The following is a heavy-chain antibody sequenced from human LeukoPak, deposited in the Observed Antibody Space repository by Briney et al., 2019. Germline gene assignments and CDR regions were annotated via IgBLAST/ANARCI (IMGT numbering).Heavy chain of an antibody. J-gene: IGHJ4*02. CDR3: ARDQEAFDY. CDR2: IYPRDGST. CDR1: GYSFTSNY. V-gene: IGHV1-46*01. Sequence: GASVKVSCKASGYSFTSNYIHWVRQAPRQGLEWMGMIYPRDGSTSYAQKFQGRVTVTRDTSTGTVHMELSGLRSEDTAVYYCARDQEAFDYWGQGTLVTVSS.